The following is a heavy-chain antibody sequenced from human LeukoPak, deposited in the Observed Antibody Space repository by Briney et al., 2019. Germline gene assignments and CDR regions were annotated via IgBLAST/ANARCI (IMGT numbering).Heavy chain of an antibody. CDR2: IYSGGST. D-gene: IGHD1-26*01. Sequence: GGSLRLSCAASGFTVSSNYMSWVRQAPGKGLEWVSVIYSGGSTYYADSVKGRFTISRDNSKNTLYLQMNSLRAEDTAVYYCAREPAGSYYYYGMDVWGQGTTVTVSS. J-gene: IGHJ6*02. V-gene: IGHV3-66*01. CDR1: GFTVSSNY. CDR3: AREPAGSYYYYGMDV.